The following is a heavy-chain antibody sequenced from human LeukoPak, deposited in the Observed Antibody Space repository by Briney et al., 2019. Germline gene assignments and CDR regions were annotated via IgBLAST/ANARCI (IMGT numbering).Heavy chain of an antibody. J-gene: IGHJ4*02. CDR1: GGSISSGDYY. CDR2: IYYSGST. D-gene: IGHD2-2*01. V-gene: IGHV4-30-4*08. Sequence: SQTPSLTCTVSGGSISSGDYYWSWIRQPPGKGLEWIGDIYYSGSTYYNPSLKSRVTISVDTSKNQFSLKLSSVTAADTAVYYCARAGIVVVPAATDYFDYWGQGTLVTVSS. CDR3: ARAGIVVVPAATDYFDY.